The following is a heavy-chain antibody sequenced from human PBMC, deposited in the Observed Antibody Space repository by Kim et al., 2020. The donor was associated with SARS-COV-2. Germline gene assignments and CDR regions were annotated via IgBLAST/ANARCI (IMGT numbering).Heavy chain of an antibody. CDR1: GGSISSGAYY. D-gene: IGHD1-1*01. CDR2: IYTSGST. Sequence: SETLSLTCTVSGGSISSGAYYWSWIRQPAGKGLEWIGRIYTSGSTNYNPSLKSRVTISVDTSKNQFSLKLSSVTAADTAVYYCARAHQWNIEAFDIWGQGAMVTVSS. V-gene: IGHV4-61*02. J-gene: IGHJ3*02. CDR3: ARAHQWNIEAFDI.